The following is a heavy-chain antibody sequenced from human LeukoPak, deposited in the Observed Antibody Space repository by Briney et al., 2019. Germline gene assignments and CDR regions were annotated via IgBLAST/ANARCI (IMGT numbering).Heavy chain of an antibody. V-gene: IGHV1-18*01. CDR1: GYTFTSYG. CDR2: ISAYNGNT. CDR3: ARDKFRETGTTSDY. Sequence: ASVKVSCKASGYTFTSYGISWVRQAPGQGLEWMGWISAYNGNTNYAQKLQGRVTMTTDTSTSTAYMELRSLRSDDAAVYYCARDKFRETGTTSDYWGQGTLVTVSS. D-gene: IGHD1-1*01. J-gene: IGHJ4*02.